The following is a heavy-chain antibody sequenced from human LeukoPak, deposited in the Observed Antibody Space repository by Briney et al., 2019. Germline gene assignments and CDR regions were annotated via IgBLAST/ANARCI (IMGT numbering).Heavy chain of an antibody. J-gene: IGHJ4*02. CDR1: GFTFSDYE. D-gene: IGHD3-10*01. Sequence: GGSLRLSCAASGFTFSDYEMNWVRQAPGKGLEWVSGISWNSGSIGYADSVKGRFTISRDNARNSLYLQMNSLRAEDTALYYCAKDKDYYGSGRLDYWGQGTLVTVSS. CDR3: AKDKDYYGSGRLDY. V-gene: IGHV3-9*01. CDR2: ISWNSGSI.